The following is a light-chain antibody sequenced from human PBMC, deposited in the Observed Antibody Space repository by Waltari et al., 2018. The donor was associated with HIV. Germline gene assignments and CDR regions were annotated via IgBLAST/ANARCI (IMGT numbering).Light chain of an antibody. CDR2: NNS. J-gene: IGLJ1*01. CDR3: AAWDDSLNGYV. CDR1: SSNIGSVS. Sequence: QSVLTQPPSASGTPGQTVTISCSGSSSNIGSVSVSWYHQLPLTPPNLLIYNNSRRPPGVPDRFSAAKSGTSAALAIIGLHSEDEADYYCAAWDDSLNGYVFGPGTKVTVL. V-gene: IGLV1-44*01.